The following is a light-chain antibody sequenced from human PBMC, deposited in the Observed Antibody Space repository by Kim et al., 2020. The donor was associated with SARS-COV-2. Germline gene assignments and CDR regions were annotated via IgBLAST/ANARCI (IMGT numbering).Light chain of an antibody. CDR2: DAS. Sequence: VSPGEGGTLSCRASQSVSTYVAWYQLKPGQAPRLLIYDASYRATGIPPRFSGSGSGTDFTLTISSLEPEDIAIYYCQQRSNWPPTFGGGTKVDIK. V-gene: IGKV3-11*01. CDR3: QQRSNWPPT. J-gene: IGKJ4*01. CDR1: QSVSTY.